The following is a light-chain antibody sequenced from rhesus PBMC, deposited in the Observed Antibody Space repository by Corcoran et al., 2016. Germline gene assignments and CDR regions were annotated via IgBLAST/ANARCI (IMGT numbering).Light chain of an antibody. J-gene: IGKJ2*01. CDR3: QQYYSFPYS. V-gene: IGKV4-1*01. CDR1: QSLLYSSNNKNF. Sequence: DIVMTQSPDSLAVSLGERVTINCKSSQSLLYSSNNKNFLSWYQQKPRQAPTQLISWASTRESGVPTRFRCGGAGTDFTPASSGLQAEDVAVYYCQQYYSFPYSFGPGTKGEIK. CDR2: WAS.